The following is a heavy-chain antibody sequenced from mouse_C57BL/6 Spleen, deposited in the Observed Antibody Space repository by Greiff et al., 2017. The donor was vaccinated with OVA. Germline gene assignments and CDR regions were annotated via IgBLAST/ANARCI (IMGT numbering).Heavy chain of an antibody. V-gene: IGHV1-72*01. CDR3: ARQYYGSSPAWFAY. J-gene: IGHJ3*01. CDR2: IDPNSGGT. Sequence: QVHVKQPGAELVKPGASVKLSCKASGYTFTSYWMHWVKQRPGRGLEWIGRIDPNSGGTKYNEKFKSKATLTVDKPSSTAYMQLSSLTSEASAVYYCARQYYGSSPAWFAYWGQGTLVTVSA. CDR1: GYTFTSYW. D-gene: IGHD1-1*01.